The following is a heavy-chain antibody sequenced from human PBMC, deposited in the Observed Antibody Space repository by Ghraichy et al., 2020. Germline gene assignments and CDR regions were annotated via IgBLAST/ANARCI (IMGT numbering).Heavy chain of an antibody. Sequence: GSLRLSCAASGFTVSSNYMSWVRRAPGKGLEWVSVIYSGGSTYYADSVKGRFTISRDNSKNTLYLQMNSLRAEDTAVYYCARDMPYDYVWGSYRPGYFELWGRGTLVTVSS. J-gene: IGHJ2*01. CDR1: GFTVSSNY. CDR2: IYSGGST. D-gene: IGHD3-16*02. CDR3: ARDMPYDYVWGSYRPGYFEL. V-gene: IGHV3-53*01.